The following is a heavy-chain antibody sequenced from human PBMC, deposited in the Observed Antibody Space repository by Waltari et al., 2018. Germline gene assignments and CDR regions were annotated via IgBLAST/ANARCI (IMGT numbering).Heavy chain of an antibody. V-gene: IGHV4-34*01. D-gene: IGHD5-18*01. CDR1: GGSFSGYY. Sequence: QVQLQQWGAGLLKPSETLSLTCAVYGGSFSGYYWSWIRQPPGKGLEWIGEIKHSGSTNYNPSLKSRVTIAVDTSKNQVSLKLSSVTAADTAVYYCARAVTHYYYYYMDVWGKGTTVTVSS. CDR3: ARAVTHYYYYYMDV. J-gene: IGHJ6*03. CDR2: IKHSGST.